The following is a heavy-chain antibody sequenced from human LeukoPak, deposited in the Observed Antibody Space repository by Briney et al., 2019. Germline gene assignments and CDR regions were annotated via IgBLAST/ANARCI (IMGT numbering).Heavy chain of an antibody. CDR2: INHSGST. CDR1: GGPFGVYY. Sequence: SETLSLTCVVYGGPFGVYYWSWVRQPPGKGLEWIGEINHSGSTNYNPSLKSRVTISVDTSKNQFSLKLSSVTAADTAVYYCARDSPDGYTHEHYYYYMDVWGKGTTVTVSS. D-gene: IGHD5-18*01. V-gene: IGHV4-34*01. CDR3: ARDSPDGYTHEHYYYYMDV. J-gene: IGHJ6*03.